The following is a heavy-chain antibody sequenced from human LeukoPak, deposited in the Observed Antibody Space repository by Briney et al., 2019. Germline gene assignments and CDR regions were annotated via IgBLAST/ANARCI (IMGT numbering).Heavy chain of an antibody. CDR3: ARGSSITISCDY. CDR1: GGSISMYY. CDR2: IYNSGST. V-gene: IGHV4-59*08. Sequence: RPSETLSLTCTVSGGSISMYYWSWIRQPPGKGLEWIGYIYNSGSTYYNPSLKSRVTISVDTSKNQFSLKLSSVTAADTAVYYCARGSSITISCDYWGQGTLVTVSS. D-gene: IGHD3-3*01. J-gene: IGHJ4*02.